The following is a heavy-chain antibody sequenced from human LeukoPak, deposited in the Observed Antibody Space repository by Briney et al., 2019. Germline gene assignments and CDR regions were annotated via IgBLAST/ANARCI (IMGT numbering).Heavy chain of an antibody. J-gene: IGHJ3*02. V-gene: IGHV3-64D*06. CDR3: VNSAGYVGDAFDI. D-gene: IGHD3-9*01. CDR1: GFTFSSYA. Sequence: GGSLRLSCSASGFTFSSYAMHWVRQAPGKGLEYVSAISSNGGSTYYADSVKGRFTISRDNSKNTLYLQMSSLRAEDTAEYYCVNSAGYVGDAFDIWGQGTMVTVSS. CDR2: ISSNGGST.